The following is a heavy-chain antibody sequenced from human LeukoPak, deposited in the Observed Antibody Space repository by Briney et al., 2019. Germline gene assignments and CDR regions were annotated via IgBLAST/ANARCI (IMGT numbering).Heavy chain of an antibody. CDR3: AREQGRSNAFDI. J-gene: IGHJ3*02. D-gene: IGHD1-26*01. CDR2: IYSGGST. CDR1: GFTVSSNY. V-gene: IGHV3-53*01. Sequence: GESLKISCAASGFTVSSNYMSWVRQAPGKGLEWVSVIYSGGSTYYADSVKGRFTISRDNSKNTLYLQMNSLRAEDTAVYYCAREQGRSNAFDIWGQGTMVTVSS.